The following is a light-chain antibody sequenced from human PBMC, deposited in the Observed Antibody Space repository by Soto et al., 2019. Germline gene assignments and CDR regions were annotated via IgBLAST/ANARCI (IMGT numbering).Light chain of an antibody. V-gene: IGKV1-5*03. CDR3: QQYNSFWT. CDR2: KAS. J-gene: IGKJ1*01. Sequence: DIQMTQSPSTLSASVGDRVTITCRASQSISSWLAWYQQKPGKAPKLLIYKASSLESGVPSRFSGSGSGTEFTLTISSLQPDAFATYYCQQYNSFWTFGQGTKVDIK. CDR1: QSISSW.